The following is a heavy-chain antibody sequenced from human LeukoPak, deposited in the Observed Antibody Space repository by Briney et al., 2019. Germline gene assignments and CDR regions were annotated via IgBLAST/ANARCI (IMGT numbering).Heavy chain of an antibody. V-gene: IGHV3-48*03. CDR2: NSSSGNTI. CDR3: ASWKYSYGHDH. J-gene: IGHJ4*02. D-gene: IGHD5-18*01. CDR1: GFTFSSYE. Sequence: PGGSLRLSCVASGFTFSSYEMIWVRQAPGKGLEWVSYNSSSGNTIYYADSVKGRFTISRDNAKNSLYLQMNSLRAEDTAVYYCASWKYSYGHDHWGQGTLVTVSS.